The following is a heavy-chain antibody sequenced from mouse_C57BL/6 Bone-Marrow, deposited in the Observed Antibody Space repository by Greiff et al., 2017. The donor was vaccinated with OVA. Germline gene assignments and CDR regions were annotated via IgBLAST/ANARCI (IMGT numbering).Heavy chain of an antibody. CDR2: IYPGNSDT. Sequence: VQLQQSGTVLARPGASVKMSCKTSGYTFTSYWMHWVKQRPGQGLEWIGAIYPGNSDTSYNQKFKGKAKLTAVTSASTAYMELSSLTNEDSAVYYCTRSRGYDYDRYYFDYWGQGTTLTVSS. J-gene: IGHJ2*01. CDR1: GYTFTSYW. CDR3: TRSRGYDYDRYYFDY. V-gene: IGHV1-5*01. D-gene: IGHD2-4*01.